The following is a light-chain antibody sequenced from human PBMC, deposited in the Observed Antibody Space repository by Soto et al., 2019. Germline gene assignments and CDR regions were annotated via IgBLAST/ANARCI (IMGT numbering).Light chain of an antibody. J-gene: IGKJ2*01. CDR2: GAS. CDR1: ESVTSSY. V-gene: IGKV3-20*01. CDR3: QHYGPSPGYT. Sequence: EIVLTQSPGTLSLSPGERATLSCRASESVTSSYLAWYQHKPGQAPRLLIYGASGRATGIPDRFTGSGSGTDFTLTITRLEPEDFALYYCQHYGPSPGYTFGHGTKLEIK.